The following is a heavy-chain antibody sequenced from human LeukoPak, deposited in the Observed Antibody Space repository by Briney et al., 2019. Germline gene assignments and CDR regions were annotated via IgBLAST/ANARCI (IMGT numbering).Heavy chain of an antibody. V-gene: IGHV3-7*03. J-gene: IGHJ4*02. Sequence: GGSLRLSCTASGFTFSSHWMTWVRQPPGKGLEWVANIKEDGSVKYYVDSVKGRFTISRDNTKNALYLQMNSLRADDTAVYFCARDSTWRLDYWGQGTLITVSS. CDR1: GFTFSSHW. CDR3: ARDSTWRLDY. CDR2: IKEDGSVK. D-gene: IGHD5-12*01.